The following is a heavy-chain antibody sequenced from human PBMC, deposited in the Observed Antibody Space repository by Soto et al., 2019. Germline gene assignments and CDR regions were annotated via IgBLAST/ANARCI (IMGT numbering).Heavy chain of an antibody. V-gene: IGHV3-74*01. CDR2: INSDGSST. Sequence: GGSLRLSCAVSGSTFSNDWMHWVRQAPGKGLVWVSHINSDGSSTNYADFVKGRFTIARDNAKNTVYLQMNSLRAEDTAVYYCARDRSYSLDVWSQGTTVTVSS. CDR3: ARDRSYSLDV. CDR1: GSTFSNDW. J-gene: IGHJ6*02.